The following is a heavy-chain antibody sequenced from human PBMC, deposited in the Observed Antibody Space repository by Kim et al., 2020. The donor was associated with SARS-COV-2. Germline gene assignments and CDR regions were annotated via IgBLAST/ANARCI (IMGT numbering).Heavy chain of an antibody. CDR2: INTNTGNP. CDR3: ARVGRWLQFITEKFCDY. V-gene: IGHV7-4-1*02. J-gene: IGHJ4*02. CDR1: GYTFTSYA. Sequence: ASVKVSCKASGYTFTSYAMNWVRQAPGQGLEWMGWINTNTGNPTYAQGFTGRFVFSLDTSVSTAYLQISSLKAEDTAVYYCARVGRWLQFITEKFCDYWGQGTLVTVSS. D-gene: IGHD5-12*01.